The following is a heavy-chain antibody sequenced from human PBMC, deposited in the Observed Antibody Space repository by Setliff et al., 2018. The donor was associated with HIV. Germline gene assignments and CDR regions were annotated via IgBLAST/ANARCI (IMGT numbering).Heavy chain of an antibody. CDR3: ARGPPLGYDDSGSD. Sequence: PSETLSLTCAVHGGSFSDYYWTWIRQPPGKGLEWIGEIKHSGSTNYKPSLKSRVTISVDTAKNQFSLKLSSVTAADTAVYYCARGPPLGYDDSGSDWGQGTLVTVSS. CDR2: IKHSGST. D-gene: IGHD6-19*01. J-gene: IGHJ4*02. CDR1: GGSFSDYY. V-gene: IGHV4-34*01.